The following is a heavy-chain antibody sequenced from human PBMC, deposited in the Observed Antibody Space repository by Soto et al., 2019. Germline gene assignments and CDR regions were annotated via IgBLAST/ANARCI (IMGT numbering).Heavy chain of an antibody. J-gene: IGHJ5*02. CDR3: ARLGPYGSESYSFRYNWFDP. CDR2: IYSGGSS. V-gene: IGHV3-53*01. Sequence: GSLRLSCTTSGFTVSSSHMSWVRQAPGKGLEWVSVIYSGGSSYYAASVQGRFTISRDNSKNTVYLQMNSLRGEDTAMYYCARLGPYGSESYSFRYNWFDPWGQGTLVTVSS. D-gene: IGHD3-10*01. CDR1: GFTVSSSH.